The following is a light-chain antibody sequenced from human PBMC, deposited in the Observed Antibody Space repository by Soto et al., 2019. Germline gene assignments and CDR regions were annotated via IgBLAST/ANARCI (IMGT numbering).Light chain of an antibody. CDR3: QQTNIFPLS. J-gene: IGKJ4*01. CDR2: VAS. Sequence: DIQMTQSPSSVSASVGDTVSISCRASQDIGSWIAWYQQKPGKAPKLLIYVASTLQSGVPSRFSGSGSGTNFTLTIRSLQPEDFASYFCQQTNIFPLSFGGGTKVEVK. V-gene: IGKV1-12*01. CDR1: QDIGSW.